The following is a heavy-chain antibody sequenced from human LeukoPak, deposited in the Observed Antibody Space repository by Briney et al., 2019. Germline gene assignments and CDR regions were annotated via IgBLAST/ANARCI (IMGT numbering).Heavy chain of an antibody. CDR1: GGSIRSYY. V-gene: IGHV4-59*08. CDR2: IYYSGST. D-gene: IGHD6-19*01. Sequence: SETLSLTCTVSGGSIRSYYWSWIRQPPGKGLEWIGYIYYSGSTNYNPSLKSRVTISVDTSKNQFSLKLSSVTAADTAVYYCASTPGSGWYSWFDPWGQGTLVTVSS. CDR3: ASTPGSGWYSWFDP. J-gene: IGHJ5*02.